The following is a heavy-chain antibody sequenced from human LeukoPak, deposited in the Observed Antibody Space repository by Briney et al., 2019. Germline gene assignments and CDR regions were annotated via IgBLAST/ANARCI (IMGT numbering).Heavy chain of an antibody. Sequence: SETLSLTCAVYGGSFSGYYWSWIRQPPGKGLEWIGEINHSGSTNYNPSLKSRVTISVDTSKNQFSLKLSSVTAADTAVYYCARGDGSSWYWFDPCGEGTLVTVSS. V-gene: IGHV4-34*01. CDR2: INHSGST. D-gene: IGHD6-13*01. J-gene: IGHJ5*02. CDR1: GGSFSGYY. CDR3: ARGDGSSWYWFDP.